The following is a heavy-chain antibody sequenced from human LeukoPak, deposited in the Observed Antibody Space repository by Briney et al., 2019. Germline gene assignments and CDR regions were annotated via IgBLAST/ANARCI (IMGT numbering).Heavy chain of an antibody. CDR1: GGSFSGYY. CDR2: INHSGST. CDR3: ARRYRGFDY. J-gene: IGHJ4*02. D-gene: IGHD1-1*01. Sequence: SETLSLTCAVYGGSFSGYYWSWIRQPPGKGLEWIGEINHSGSTNYNPSLKSRVTISVDTSKNQFSLKLSSVTAADTAVYYCARRYRGFDYWGQGTLVTVSS. V-gene: IGHV4-34*01.